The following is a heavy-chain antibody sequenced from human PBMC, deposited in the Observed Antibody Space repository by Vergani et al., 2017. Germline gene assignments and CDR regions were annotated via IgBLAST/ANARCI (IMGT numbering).Heavy chain of an antibody. CDR2: IYYSAST. CDR3: ARRYSSGWYYFDW. CDR1: GGSISSSSYY. J-gene: IGHJ4*02. V-gene: IGHV4-39*01. D-gene: IGHD6-19*01. Sequence: QLQLQESGPGLVKPSETLSLTCTVSGGSISSSSYYLGWIRQPPGKGLEWIGSIYYSASTYYNPSLKSRVTISVDTSKNQFSLNVSYVTAADTAVYYCARRYSSGWYYFDWGGRGTLVTASS.